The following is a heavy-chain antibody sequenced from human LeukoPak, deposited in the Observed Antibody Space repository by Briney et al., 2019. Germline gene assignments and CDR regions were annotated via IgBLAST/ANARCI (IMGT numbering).Heavy chain of an antibody. D-gene: IGHD4-23*01. CDR3: AKDLSDVSTVVTLLFDY. V-gene: IGHV3-30*18. CDR1: GFTFSSYG. Sequence: GRSLRLSCAASGFTFSSYGMHWVRQAPGKGLEWVAVISYDGSNKYYADSVKGRFTISRDNSKNTLYLQMNSLRAEDTAVYYCAKDLSDVSTVVTLLFDYWGQGTLVTVSS. CDR2: ISYDGSNK. J-gene: IGHJ4*02.